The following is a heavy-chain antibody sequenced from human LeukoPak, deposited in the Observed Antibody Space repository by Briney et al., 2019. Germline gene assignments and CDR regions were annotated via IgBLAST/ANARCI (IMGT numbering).Heavy chain of an antibody. Sequence: ASVKVSCKASGGTFSSYAISWVRQAPGQGLEWMGGIIPIFGTASYAQKFQGRVTITADESTSTAYMELSSLRSEATAVYYCARASGHSSSYWYFDLWGRGTLVTVSS. J-gene: IGHJ2*01. D-gene: IGHD6-19*01. V-gene: IGHV1-69*13. CDR2: IIPIFGTA. CDR3: ARASGHSSSYWYFDL. CDR1: GGTFSSYA.